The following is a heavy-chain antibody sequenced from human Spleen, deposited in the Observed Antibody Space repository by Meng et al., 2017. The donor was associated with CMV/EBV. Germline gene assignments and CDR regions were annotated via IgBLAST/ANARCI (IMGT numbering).Heavy chain of an antibody. J-gene: IGHJ5*02. CDR3: ARVHCSSTSCYHNWFDP. V-gene: IGHV4-4*02. CDR1: GGSISSSNW. CDR2: IYYSGST. Sequence: SETLSLTCAVSGGSISSSNWWSWVRQPPGKGLEWIGSIYYSGSTYYNPSLKSRVTISVDTSKNQFSLKLSSVTAADTAVYYCARVHCSSTSCYHNWFDPWGQGTLVTVSS. D-gene: IGHD2-2*01.